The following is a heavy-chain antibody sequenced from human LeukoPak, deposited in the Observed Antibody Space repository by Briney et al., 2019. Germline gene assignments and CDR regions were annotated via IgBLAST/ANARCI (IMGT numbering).Heavy chain of an antibody. J-gene: IGHJ3*02. CDR2: INPNSGGT. V-gene: IGHV1-2*06. CDR3: ARVDYGDFNAFDI. Sequence: ASVKVSCKASGYTFTGYYMHWVRQAPGQGLEWMGRINPNSGGTNYAQKFQGRVTMTRDTSISTAYMELSRLRSDDTAVYYCARVDYGDFNAFDIWGQGTMVTVSS. CDR1: GYTFTGYY. D-gene: IGHD4-17*01.